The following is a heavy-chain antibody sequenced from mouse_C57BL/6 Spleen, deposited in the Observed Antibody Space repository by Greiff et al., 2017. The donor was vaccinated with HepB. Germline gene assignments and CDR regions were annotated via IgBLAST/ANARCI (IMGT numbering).Heavy chain of an antibody. CDR2: INPGSGGT. CDR1: GYAFTNYL. J-gene: IGHJ4*01. Sequence: VQLQESGAELVRPGTSVKVSCKASGYAFTNYLIEWVKQRPGQGLEWIGVINPGSGGTNYNEKFKGKATLTADKSSSTAYMQLSSLTSEDSAVYFCARSGAAQATEAMDYWGQGTSVTVSS. D-gene: IGHD3-2*02. V-gene: IGHV1-54*01. CDR3: ARSGAAQATEAMDY.